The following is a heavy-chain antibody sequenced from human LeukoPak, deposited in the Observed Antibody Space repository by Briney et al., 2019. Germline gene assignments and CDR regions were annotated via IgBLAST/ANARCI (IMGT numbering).Heavy chain of an antibody. CDR2: INPSGGST. J-gene: IGHJ4*02. D-gene: IGHD3-16*01. CDR1: GGTFSSYA. V-gene: IGHV1-46*01. Sequence: ASVKVSCKASGGTFSSYAISWVRQAPGQGLEWMGIINPSGGSTSYAQKFQGRVTMTRDTSTSTVYMELSSLRSEDTAVYYCAREREPETFGVPTDYWGQGTLVTVSS. CDR3: AREREPETFGVPTDY.